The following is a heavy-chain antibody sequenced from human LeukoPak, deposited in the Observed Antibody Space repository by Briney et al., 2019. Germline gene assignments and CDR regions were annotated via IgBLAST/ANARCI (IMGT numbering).Heavy chain of an antibody. CDR3: ARGHYDILTTFDY. D-gene: IGHD3-9*01. CDR2: ISSSSSTI. CDR1: GFTFSSYS. V-gene: IGHV3-48*01. Sequence: GGSLRLSCAASGFTFSSYSMNWVRQAPGKGLEWVSYISSSSSTIYYADSVKGRFTISRDNAKNSLYLQMNSLRAEDTAVYYCARGHYDILTTFDYLGQGTLVTVSS. J-gene: IGHJ4*02.